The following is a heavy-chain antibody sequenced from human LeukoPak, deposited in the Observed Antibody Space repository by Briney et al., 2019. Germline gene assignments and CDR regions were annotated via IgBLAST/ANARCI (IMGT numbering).Heavy chain of an antibody. D-gene: IGHD3-22*01. CDR2: IIPIFGTA. Sequence: GASVKVSCKASGYTFTSYGISWVRQAPGQGLEWMGGIIPIFGTANYAQKFQGRVTITADESTSTAYMELSSLRSEDTAVYYCASISSGYYLYYYYGMDVWGQGTTVTVSS. J-gene: IGHJ6*02. CDR3: ASISSGYYLYYYYGMDV. CDR1: GYTFTSYG. V-gene: IGHV1-69*13.